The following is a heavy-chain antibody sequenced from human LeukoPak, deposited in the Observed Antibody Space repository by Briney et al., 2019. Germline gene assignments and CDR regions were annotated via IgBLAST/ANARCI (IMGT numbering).Heavy chain of an antibody. D-gene: IGHD4/OR15-4a*01. CDR3: AALFGALPPY. CDR1: GFTFSSYA. CDR2: ICGSGGRT. V-gene: IGHV3-23*01. J-gene: IGHJ4*02. Sequence: GGSLRLSCAASGFTFSSYAMSWVRQAPGKGLEWVSAICGSGGRTYYGDSVKGRFSISRDNSKNTLFLQMNSLRAEDTAVYYCAALFGALPPYWGQGTLVTVSS.